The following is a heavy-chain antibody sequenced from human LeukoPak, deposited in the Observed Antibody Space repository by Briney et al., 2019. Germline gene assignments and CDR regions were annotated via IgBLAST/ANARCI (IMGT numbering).Heavy chain of an antibody. CDR2: LSDDGFKT. CDR3: AKTTMIVATRWFDP. CDR1: GFTFSNYA. V-gene: IGHV3-23*01. D-gene: IGHD3-22*01. J-gene: IGHJ5*02. Sequence: PGGSLRLSCAASGFTFSNYAMNWVRQAPGKGLEWVSGLSDDGFKTYYADSVKGRFTISRDNSRNTLYLQMNSLRAEDTAVYYCAKTTMIVATRWFDPWGQGTLVTVSS.